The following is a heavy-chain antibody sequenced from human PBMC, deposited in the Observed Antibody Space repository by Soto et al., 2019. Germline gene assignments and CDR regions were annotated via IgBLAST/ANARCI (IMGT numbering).Heavy chain of an antibody. V-gene: IGHV3-30*03. CDR2: IAYDGSKT. J-gene: IGHJ5*01. CDR3: ARWVGGSMFDNSGKYDS. D-gene: IGHD3-22*01. CDR1: GFTFSSSG. Sequence: QVQLVESGGGVVQPGSSLRLTCAASGFTFSSSGMHWVRQAPGKGLEWVALIAYDGSKTYYGDSVRGRFTISRDNSENTLFLQMNSLRAEDTAVYYCARWVGGSMFDNSGKYDSWGQGTLVTVSS.